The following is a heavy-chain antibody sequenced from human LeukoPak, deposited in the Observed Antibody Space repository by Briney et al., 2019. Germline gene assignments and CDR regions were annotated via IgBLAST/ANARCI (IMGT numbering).Heavy chain of an antibody. CDR3: ARVRPATGYPDY. Sequence: GSSVKVSCKASGYTFTSYGISWVRQAPRQGLEWMGRIIPILGIANYAQKFQGRVTITADKSTSTAYMELSSLRSEDTAVYYCARVRPATGYPDYWGQGTLVTVSS. J-gene: IGHJ4*02. CDR2: IIPILGIA. CDR1: GYTFTSYG. V-gene: IGHV1-69*04. D-gene: IGHD3-9*01.